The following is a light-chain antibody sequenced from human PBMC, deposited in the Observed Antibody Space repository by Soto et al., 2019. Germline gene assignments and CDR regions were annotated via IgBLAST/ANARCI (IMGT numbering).Light chain of an antibody. V-gene: IGLV2-14*01. Sequence: QSALTQPASVSGAPGQSIAISRSGTSSDVGGYNYVCWYQQHPRKAPKLMIYDVSNRPSGVSDCFSGAKSGNTASLTISGIQPEDEADYYCRSYTSTSTYVFGTGTKLTLL. J-gene: IGLJ1*01. CDR3: RSYTSTSTYV. CDR2: DVS. CDR1: SSDVGGYNY.